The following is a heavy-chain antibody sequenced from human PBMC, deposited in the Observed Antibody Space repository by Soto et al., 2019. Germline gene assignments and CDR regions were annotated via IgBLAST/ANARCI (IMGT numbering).Heavy chain of an antibody. D-gene: IGHD7-27*01. CDR1: GFTFSRYG. V-gene: IGHV3-33*01. CDR2: IWYDGNSK. J-gene: IGHJ4*02. CDR3: ARDSSSGEGFDF. Sequence: GSLRLSCAASGFTFSRYGMHWVRQAPGKGLEWMAVIWYDGNSKDYGDSVRGRFTVSRDNSKNTLYLQMDSLRAEDTAVYYCARDSSSGEGFDFWGQGTLVTVSS.